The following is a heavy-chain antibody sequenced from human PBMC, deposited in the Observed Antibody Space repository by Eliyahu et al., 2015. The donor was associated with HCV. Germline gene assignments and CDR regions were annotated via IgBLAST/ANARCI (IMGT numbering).Heavy chain of an antibody. J-gene: IGHJ4*02. Sequence: EVQLLESGGGLVQPGGSLRLSXAVSGFPFSPYAXSWVRQAPGKGLEWVSAINSAGVVAFYADSVKGRFTIARDNSKNKLFLQMNSLRGEDTAVYYCAKSSGDYGSRSYCDFDYWGQGALVTVSS. CDR3: AKSSGDYGSRSYCDFDY. CDR1: GFPFSPYA. V-gene: IGHV3-23*01. CDR2: INSAGVVA. D-gene: IGHD3-10*01.